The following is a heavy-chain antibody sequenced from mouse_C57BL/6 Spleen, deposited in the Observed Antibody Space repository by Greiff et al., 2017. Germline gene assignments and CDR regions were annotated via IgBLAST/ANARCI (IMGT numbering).Heavy chain of an antibody. CDR3: ARPLYYYGSNWYFDV. D-gene: IGHD1-1*01. CDR1: GSTFTSYW. J-gene: IGHJ1*03. Sequence: QVQLQQPGAELVKPGASVKLSCKASGSTFTSYWMHWVKQRPGQGLEWIGMIHPNSGSTNYNEKFKSKATLTVDKSSSTAYMQLSSLTSEDSAVYYCARPLYYYGSNWYFDVWGTGTTVTVSS. CDR2: IHPNSGST. V-gene: IGHV1-64*01.